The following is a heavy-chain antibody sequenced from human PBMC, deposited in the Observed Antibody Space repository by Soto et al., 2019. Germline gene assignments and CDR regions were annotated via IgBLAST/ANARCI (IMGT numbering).Heavy chain of an antibody. CDR3: AHTLGAYNFFHY. D-gene: IGHD4-17*01. CDR2: FYWDDDK. V-gene: IGHV2-5*02. CDR1: GFSLSTSGVG. Sequence: QITLKESGPTLVKPTQTLTLTCTFSGFSLSTSGVGVGWIRQPPGKALEWLALFYWDDDKRYSPSLKTRLTIAKDTSKNQVVLTMANMDPVDTATYYCAHTLGAYNFFHYWGQGTLVSVSS. J-gene: IGHJ4*02.